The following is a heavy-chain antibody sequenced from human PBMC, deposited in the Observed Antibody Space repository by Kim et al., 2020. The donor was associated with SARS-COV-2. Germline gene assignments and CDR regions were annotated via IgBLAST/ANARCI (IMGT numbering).Heavy chain of an antibody. CDR2: ISSSSSTI. D-gene: IGHD3-10*01. CDR1: GFTFSSYS. CDR3: AREEGGVNYYGMDV. J-gene: IGHJ6*02. V-gene: IGHV3-48*02. Sequence: GGSLRLSCAASGFTFSSYSMNWVRQAPGKGLEWVSYISSSSSTIYYADSVKGRFTISRDNAKNSLYLQMNSLRDEDTAVYYCAREEGGVNYYGMDVWGQGNTVTVSS.